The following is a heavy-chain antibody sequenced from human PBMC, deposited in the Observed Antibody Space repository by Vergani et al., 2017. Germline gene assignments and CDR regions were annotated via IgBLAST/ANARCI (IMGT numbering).Heavy chain of an antibody. J-gene: IGHJ4*02. V-gene: IGHV4-61*02. D-gene: IGHD2-2*01. Sequence: QVKLQESGPGLLKPSQTLSLTCTVSGESIRSGSHYWSWIRQPAGEGPEWIGHIHTGGSTDLNPSFKSRVSISVDTSQSQFSLKLNSVTVADTAVYYCSRASPYCTSRSCLAIWGQGTLVTVSS. CDR1: GESIRSGSHY. CDR2: IHTGGST. CDR3: SRASPYCTSRSCLAI.